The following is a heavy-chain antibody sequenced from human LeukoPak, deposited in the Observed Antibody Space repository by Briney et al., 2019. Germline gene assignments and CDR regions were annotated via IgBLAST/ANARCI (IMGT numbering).Heavy chain of an antibody. V-gene: IGHV3-30*18. Sequence: PGRSLRLSCAASGFTFSSYGMHWVRQAPGKGLEWVAVISYDRSNKYYADSVKGRFTISRDNSKNTLYLQMNSLRAEDTAVYYCAKNYDSSGYYARMDVWGQGTTVTASS. CDR1: GFTFSSYG. D-gene: IGHD3-22*01. CDR2: ISYDRSNK. CDR3: AKNYDSSGYYARMDV. J-gene: IGHJ6*02.